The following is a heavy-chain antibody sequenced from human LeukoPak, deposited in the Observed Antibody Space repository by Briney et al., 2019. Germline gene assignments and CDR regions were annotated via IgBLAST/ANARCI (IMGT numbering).Heavy chain of an antibody. J-gene: IGHJ4*02. V-gene: IGHV3-30*03. CDR3: ARGRFWSGYYLRFGY. CDR2: ISYDGSNK. Sequence: GGSLRLSCAASGFTFSSYGMHWVRQAPGKGLEWVAVISYDGSNKYYADSVKGRFTISRDNSKNTLYLQMNSLRAEDTAVYYCARGRFWSGYYLRFGYWGQGTLVTVSS. D-gene: IGHD3-3*01. CDR1: GFTFSSYG.